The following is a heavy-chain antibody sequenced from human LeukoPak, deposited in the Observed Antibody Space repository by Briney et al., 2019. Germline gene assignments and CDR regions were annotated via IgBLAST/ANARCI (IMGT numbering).Heavy chain of an antibody. CDR2: IYYSGKN. J-gene: IGHJ4*02. CDR1: GGSLSSYY. D-gene: IGHD6-19*01. Sequence: SETLSLTCIVSGGSLSSYYWSWIRHPPGKGREWIGYIYYSGKNNYNPTLKSRVTKSVDTSKNQFSLKQNSVTAPDTALYYCARRGGRRGWYNFDYWGQGTLVTVSS. V-gene: IGHV4-59*08. CDR3: ARRGGRRGWYNFDY.